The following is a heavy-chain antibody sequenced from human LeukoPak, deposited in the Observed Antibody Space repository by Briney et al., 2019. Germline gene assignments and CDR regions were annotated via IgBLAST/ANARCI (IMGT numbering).Heavy chain of an antibody. V-gene: IGHV3-30-3*01. Sequence: PGRSLRLSCAASGFTFSSYAMHWVLQAPGKGLEGVAVISYDGSNKYYADSVKGRFTISRDNSTNTLYLQMNSLSAEDTAVYYCARDRLRYFDYWGQGTLVTVSS. CDR3: ARDRLRYFDY. J-gene: IGHJ4*02. D-gene: IGHD3-10*01. CDR2: ISYDGSNK. CDR1: GFTFSSYA.